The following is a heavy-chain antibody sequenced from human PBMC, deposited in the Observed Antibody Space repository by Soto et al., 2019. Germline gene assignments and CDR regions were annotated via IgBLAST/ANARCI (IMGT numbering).Heavy chain of an antibody. D-gene: IGHD3-3*01. CDR3: ARGIAYNFWSGKYYFDY. J-gene: IGHJ4*02. V-gene: IGHV4-34*01. CDR2: INQSGGGTS. CDR1: GGSFTGYY. Sequence: SETLSLTCADNGGSFTGYYWSWIRQLPGKGLEWIGDINQSGGGTSNYNPSLKSRVTMSLDTSNIQFSLKLSSVTAADTALYYCARGIAYNFWSGKYYFDYWGLGTRVTVSS.